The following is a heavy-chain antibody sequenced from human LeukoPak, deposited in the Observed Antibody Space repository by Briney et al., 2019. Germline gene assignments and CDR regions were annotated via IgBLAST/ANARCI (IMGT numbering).Heavy chain of an antibody. J-gene: IGHJ4*02. CDR1: GFTFDDYA. Sequence: AGGSLRLSCAASGFTFDDYAMHWVRQAPGKGLEWVSGISWNSGSIGYADSVKGRFTISRDNAKNSLYLQMNSLRAEDMALYYCAKASADLYFDYWGQGTLVTVSS. CDR2: ISWNSGSI. V-gene: IGHV3-9*03. CDR3: AKASADLYFDY. D-gene: IGHD2-2*01.